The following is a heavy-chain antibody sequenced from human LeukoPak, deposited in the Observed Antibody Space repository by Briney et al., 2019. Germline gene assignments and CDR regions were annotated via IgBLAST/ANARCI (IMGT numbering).Heavy chain of an antibody. Sequence: GGSLRLSCAASGFSVSSNYMSWVRQAPGKGLEWVSVIYSGGSTYYADSVKGRFTISRDNSKNTLYLQMNSLRAEDTAVYYCARGRLYSSSWYEYYFDYWGQGTLVTVSS. D-gene: IGHD6-13*01. J-gene: IGHJ4*02. V-gene: IGHV3-66*01. CDR1: GFSVSSNY. CDR2: IYSGGST. CDR3: ARGRLYSSSWYEYYFDY.